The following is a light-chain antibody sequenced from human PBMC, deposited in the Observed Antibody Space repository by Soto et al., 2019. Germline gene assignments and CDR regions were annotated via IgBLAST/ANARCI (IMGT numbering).Light chain of an antibody. J-gene: IGKJ1*01. Sequence: EIVLTQSPGTLSLSPGEGATLSCRASQSVSSSYIAWYQQRPGQTPSLLIYGASTRATGIPDRFSGSGSGTDFTLTISRLEPEDFAVYYCQRYGGFGQGTKVDIK. CDR3: QRYGG. CDR2: GAS. V-gene: IGKV3-20*01. CDR1: QSVSSSY.